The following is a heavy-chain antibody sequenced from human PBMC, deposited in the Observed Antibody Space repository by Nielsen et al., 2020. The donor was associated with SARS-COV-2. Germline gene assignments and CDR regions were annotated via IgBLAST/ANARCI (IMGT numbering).Heavy chain of an antibody. J-gene: IGHJ6*02. V-gene: IGHV3-13*01. CDR1: GFTFSSYD. CDR2: IGTAGDT. CDR3: ARCGYSGYDYYGMDV. Sequence: LSLTCAASGFTFSSYDMHWVRQATGKGLEWVSAIGTAGDTYYPGSVKGRFTISRENAKNSLYLQMNSLRAGDTAVYYCARCGYSGYDYYGMDVWGQGTTVTVSS. D-gene: IGHD5-12*01.